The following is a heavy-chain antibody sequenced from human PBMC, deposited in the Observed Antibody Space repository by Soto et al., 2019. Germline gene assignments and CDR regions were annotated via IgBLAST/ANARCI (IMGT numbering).Heavy chain of an antibody. CDR2: ISGSGGST. V-gene: IGHV3-23*01. CDR3: AKDRFWDYYDSSGSDY. CDR1: GFTFSSSA. D-gene: IGHD3-22*01. Sequence: EVQLLESGGGLVQPGGSLRLSCAASGFTFSSSAMSWVRQAPGKGLEWVSAISGSGGSTYYADSVKGRFTISRDNSKNTLYLQMNSLRAEDTAVYYCAKDRFWDYYDSSGSDYWGQGTLVTVSS. J-gene: IGHJ4*02.